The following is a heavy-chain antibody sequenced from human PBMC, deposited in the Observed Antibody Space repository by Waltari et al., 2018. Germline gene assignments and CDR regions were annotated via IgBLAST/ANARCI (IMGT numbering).Heavy chain of an antibody. CDR3: ARNRKIIAAGWGRDLDY. V-gene: IGHV3-48*03. Sequence: EVQLVESGGGLLQPGGSLRLSCPASGFTFSLFEMRWFRQAPGKGLEWLSYISNSGSTMYYADSVKGRFTVSRDNAKNSLYLQMSSLGAEDTAFYFCARNRKIIAAGWGRDLDYWGRGTLVTVSS. J-gene: IGHJ4*02. D-gene: IGHD6-13*01. CDR1: GFTFSLFE. CDR2: ISNSGSTM.